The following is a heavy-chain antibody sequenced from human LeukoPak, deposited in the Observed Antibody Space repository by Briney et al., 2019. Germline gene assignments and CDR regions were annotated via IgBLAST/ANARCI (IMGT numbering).Heavy chain of an antibody. J-gene: IGHJ3*02. V-gene: IGHV1-18*01. Sequence: ASVKVSCKSSGYTFTSYGISWVRQAPGQGLEWMGWISAYNGNTNYAQKLQGRVTMTTDESTSTAYMELSSLRSEDTAVYYCAGRGYSYGSNAFDIWGQGAMVTVSS. CDR3: AGRGYSYGSNAFDI. D-gene: IGHD5-18*01. CDR1: GYTFTSYG. CDR2: ISAYNGNT.